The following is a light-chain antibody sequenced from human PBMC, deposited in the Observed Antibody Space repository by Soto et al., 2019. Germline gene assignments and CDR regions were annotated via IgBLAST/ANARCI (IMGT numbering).Light chain of an antibody. V-gene: IGLV1-40*01. Sequence: QSVLTQPPSVSGAPGQRVTISCTGSRSNIGAPYDVHWYQQLPGTAPKLLIFSNINRPSGVPDRFSGSKSGTSASLAITGLQSEDEGDYYCQSYDTSLGEWVFGGGTKLTVL. CDR1: RSNIGAPYD. J-gene: IGLJ3*02. CDR3: QSYDTSLGEWV. CDR2: SNI.